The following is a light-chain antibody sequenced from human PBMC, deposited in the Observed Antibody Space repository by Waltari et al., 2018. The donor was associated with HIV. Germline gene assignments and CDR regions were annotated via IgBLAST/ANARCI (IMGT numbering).Light chain of an antibody. J-gene: IGLJ2*01. CDR2: GNP. Sequence: QSVLTQPPSASGRPGQRVTISCSGSNSNIGSNPVKWYRQLPETAPQLLIFGNPARPSGVPDRFSGSRSGTSASLIISGLQSEDEADYYCAAWDDSLSGFVVFGGGTKLTVL. CDR1: NSNIGSNP. V-gene: IGLV1-44*01. CDR3: AAWDDSLSGFVV.